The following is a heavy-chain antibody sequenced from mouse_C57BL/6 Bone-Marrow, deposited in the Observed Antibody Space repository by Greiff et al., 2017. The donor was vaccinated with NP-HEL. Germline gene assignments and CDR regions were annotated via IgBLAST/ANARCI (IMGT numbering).Heavy chain of an antibody. J-gene: IGHJ4*01. Sequence: EVQVVESGGGLVQSGRSLRLSCATSGFTFSDFYMEWVRQAPGKGLEWIAASRNKANDYTTEYSASVKGRFIVSRDTSQSILYLQMNALRAEDTAIYYCARDASDYYYAMDYWGQGTSVTVSS. V-gene: IGHV7-1*01. CDR3: ARDASDYYYAMDY. CDR1: GFTFSDFY. D-gene: IGHD3-1*01. CDR2: SRNKANDYTT.